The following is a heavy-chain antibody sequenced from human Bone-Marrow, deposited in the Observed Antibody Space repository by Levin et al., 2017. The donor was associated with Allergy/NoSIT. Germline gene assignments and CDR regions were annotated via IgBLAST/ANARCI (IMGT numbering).Heavy chain of an antibody. J-gene: IGHJ4*02. V-gene: IGHV4-4*02. D-gene: IGHD3-10*01. CDR1: GGSISSSYW. Sequence: PGGSLRLSCAVSGGSISSSYWWTWVRQSPGKELEWIGEIFHSGNTNYNPSLKSRVTISVDTSKNQFSLRLNSVTAADTATYYCAREFGGYLNYWGQGTLVTVSS. CDR3: AREFGGYLNY. CDR2: IFHSGNT.